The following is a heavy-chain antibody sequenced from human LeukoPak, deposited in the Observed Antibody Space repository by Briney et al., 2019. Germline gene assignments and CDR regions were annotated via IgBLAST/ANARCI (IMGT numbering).Heavy chain of an antibody. Sequence: PSETLSLTCTVSGYSISSGYYWGWIRQPPGKGLEWIGSVYHSGSTNYNSSLKSRVTISVDTSKNQFSLKLSSVTAADTAVYYCAMYSSGWQIFDYWGQGTLVTVSS. CDR2: VYHSGST. CDR1: GYSISSGYY. J-gene: IGHJ4*02. D-gene: IGHD6-19*01. V-gene: IGHV4-38-2*02. CDR3: AMYSSGWQIFDY.